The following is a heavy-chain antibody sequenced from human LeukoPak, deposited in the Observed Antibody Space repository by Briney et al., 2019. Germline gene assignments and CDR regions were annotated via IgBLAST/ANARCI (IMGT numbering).Heavy chain of an antibody. Sequence: TSETRSLTCTVSGYSISSGYYWGWIRQPPGKGLEWIGSIYHSGSTYYNPSLKSRVTISVDTSKNQFSLKLSSVTAADTAVYYCGRESLVGHFDYWGQGTLVTVSS. CDR2: IYHSGST. CDR3: GRESLVGHFDY. D-gene: IGHD3-16*02. CDR1: GYSISSGYY. J-gene: IGHJ4*02. V-gene: IGHV4-38-2*02.